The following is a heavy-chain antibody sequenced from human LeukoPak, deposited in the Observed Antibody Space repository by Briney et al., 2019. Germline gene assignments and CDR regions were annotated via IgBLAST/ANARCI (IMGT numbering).Heavy chain of an antibody. CDR2: INHSGST. Sequence: TSGTLSLPCAVYGGSFSGYYWSWIRQPPGKGLEWIGEINHSGSTNYNPSLKSRVTISVDKSKNQFSLKLSSVTAADTAVYYCAREDYDDSGAWYFDLWGRGTLVTVSS. V-gene: IGHV4-34*01. D-gene: IGHD3-3*01. CDR1: GGSFSGYY. CDR3: AREDYDDSGAWYFDL. J-gene: IGHJ2*01.